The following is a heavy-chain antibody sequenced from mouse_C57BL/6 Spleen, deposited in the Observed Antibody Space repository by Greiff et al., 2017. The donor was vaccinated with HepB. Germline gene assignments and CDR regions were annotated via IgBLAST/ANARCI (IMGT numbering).Heavy chain of an antibody. V-gene: IGHV5-4*01. CDR1: GFTFSSYA. CDR2: ISDGGSYT. Sequence: DVMLVESGGGLVKPGGSLKLSCAASGFTFSSYAMSWVRQTPEKRLEWVATISDGGSYTYYPDNVKGRFTISRDNAKNNLYLQMSHLKSEETAMYYCAREGAYFDYWGQGTTLTVSS. CDR3: AREGAYFDY. J-gene: IGHJ2*01.